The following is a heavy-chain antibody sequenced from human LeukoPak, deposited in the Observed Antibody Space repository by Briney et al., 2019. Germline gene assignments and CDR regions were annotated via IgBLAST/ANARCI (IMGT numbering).Heavy chain of an antibody. D-gene: IGHD5-18*01. V-gene: IGHV3-74*01. Sequence: GGSLRLSCAASGFTFSNYRMHWVRQTPGKGLVWVSRIKNDGSGTIYADSVKGRFTISRDNAKNTLYLQMNSLSAEDTAVYYCARNPSTSMEFWGQGTLVTVSS. CDR2: IKNDGSGT. CDR1: GFTFSNYR. CDR3: ARNPSTSMEF. J-gene: IGHJ4*02.